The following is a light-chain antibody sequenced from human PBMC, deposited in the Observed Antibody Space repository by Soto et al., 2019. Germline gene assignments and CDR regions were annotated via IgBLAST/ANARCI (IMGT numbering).Light chain of an antibody. CDR1: QSVSSN. V-gene: IGKV3-15*01. CDR2: GAS. Sequence: EIVMTQSPATLSVSPGERATLSCRASQSVSSNLAWYQQKPGQAPRLLIYGASTRATGIPAMFSGSGSGAEFPLTISIMQSEDFAVYYCKQYNNWPYTFGQGNKLEIK. J-gene: IGKJ2*01. CDR3: KQYNNWPYT.